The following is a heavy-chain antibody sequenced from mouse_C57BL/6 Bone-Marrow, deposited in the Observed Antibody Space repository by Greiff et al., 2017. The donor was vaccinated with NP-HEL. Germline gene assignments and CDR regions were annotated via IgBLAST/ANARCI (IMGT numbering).Heavy chain of an antibody. D-gene: IGHD1-1*01. Sequence: QVQLQQSGAELVRPGASVTLSCKASGYTFTDYEMHWVKQTPVHGLEWIGAIDPETGGTAYNQKFKGKAILTADKSSSTAYMELRSLTSEDSAVYYCTRRTITTVVAKDYWGQGTTLTVSS. CDR1: GYTFTDYE. CDR2: IDPETGGT. V-gene: IGHV1-15*01. J-gene: IGHJ2*01. CDR3: TRRTITTVVAKDY.